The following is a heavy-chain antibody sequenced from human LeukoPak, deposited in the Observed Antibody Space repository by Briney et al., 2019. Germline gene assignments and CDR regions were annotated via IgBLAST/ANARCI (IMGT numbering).Heavy chain of an antibody. Sequence: GASVKVSCKASGYTFTSYGISWVRQAPGQGLEWMGGIIPIFGTANYAQKFQGRVTITTDESTSTAYMELSSLRSEDTAVYYCARDSITIFGVVSWFDPWGQGTLVTVSS. CDR3: ARDSITIFGVVSWFDP. D-gene: IGHD3-3*01. J-gene: IGHJ5*02. CDR1: GYTFTSYG. CDR2: IIPIFGTA. V-gene: IGHV1-69*05.